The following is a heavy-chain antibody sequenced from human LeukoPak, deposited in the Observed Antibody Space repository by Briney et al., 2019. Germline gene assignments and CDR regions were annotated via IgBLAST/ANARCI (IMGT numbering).Heavy chain of an antibody. CDR1: GFTFSNAW. CDR2: IKSKTDGGTT. D-gene: IGHD3-3*01. J-gene: IGHJ4*02. Sequence: PGGSLRLSCAASGFTFSNAWMSWVRQAPGKGLEWVGRIKSKTDGGTTDYAAPVKGRFTISRDDSKNTLYLQMNSLKTDDTAVYYCTRSLGDFWSGYTFDYWGQGTLVIVSS. CDR3: TRSLGDFWSGYTFDY. V-gene: IGHV3-15*01.